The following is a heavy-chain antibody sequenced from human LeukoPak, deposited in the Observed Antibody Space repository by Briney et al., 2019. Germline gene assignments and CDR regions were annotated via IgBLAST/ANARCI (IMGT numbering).Heavy chain of an antibody. CDR3: TKDTFGNHDY. V-gene: IGHV3-74*01. J-gene: IGHJ4*02. CDR1: GFTFRSYW. CDR2: INTDGIST. D-gene: IGHD3-10*01. Sequence: GGSLRLSCAASGFTFRSYWMHWVRQAPGKGLVWVARINTDGISTSYADSVKGRFTISRDNAKNTLYLQMNSLRVENTAVYYCTKDTFGNHDYWGQGTLATVSS.